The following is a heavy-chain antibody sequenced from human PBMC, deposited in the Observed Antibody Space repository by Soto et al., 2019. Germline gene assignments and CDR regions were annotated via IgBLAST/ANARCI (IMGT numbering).Heavy chain of an antibody. CDR3: ARVQGGRFGDYYYGMDV. D-gene: IGHD1-1*01. J-gene: IGHJ6*02. CDR1: GCTFNEYY. Sequence: GRSLRLSCVASGCTFNEYYMPWIRQAPGRRLVWVSHINSDGSSTSYADSVKGRFTISRDNAKNTLYLQMNSLRAEDTAVYYCARVQGGRFGDYYYGMDVWGQGTTVTVSS. V-gene: IGHV3-74*01. CDR2: INSDGSST.